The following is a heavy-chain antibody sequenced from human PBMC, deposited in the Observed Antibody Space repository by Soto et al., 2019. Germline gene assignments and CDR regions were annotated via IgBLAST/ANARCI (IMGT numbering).Heavy chain of an antibody. CDR1: GFTFSSYW. V-gene: IGHV3-7*01. Sequence: GGSLRLSCAASGFTFSSYWMSWVRQAPGKGLEWVANIKQDGSEKYYVDSVKGRFTISRDNAKKSLYLQMNSLRAEDTAVYYCARLSRGYSYGYYGMDVWGQGTTVTVSS. CDR2: IKQDGSEK. CDR3: ARLSRGYSYGYYGMDV. D-gene: IGHD5-18*01. J-gene: IGHJ6*02.